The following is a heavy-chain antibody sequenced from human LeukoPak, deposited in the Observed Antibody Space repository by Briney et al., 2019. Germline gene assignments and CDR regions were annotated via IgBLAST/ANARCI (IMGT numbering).Heavy chain of an antibody. V-gene: IGHV4-59*11. J-gene: IGHJ2*01. CDR2: IYNSGST. Sequence: SETLSLTCTVSGGSNSSHYWSWIQQPPGKALEWIGYIYNSGSTKYNPSLKSRVTISVDTSKNQCSLKLSSVTAADTAVYYCAKKGSRYWYFDLWGRGTLVTVSS. CDR3: AKKGSRYWYFDL. CDR1: GGSNSSHY.